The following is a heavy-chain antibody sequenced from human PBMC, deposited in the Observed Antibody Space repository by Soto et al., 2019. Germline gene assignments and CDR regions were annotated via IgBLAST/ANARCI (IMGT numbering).Heavy chain of an antibody. Sequence: GGSLRLSCAASGLTFSSYGLHWVRQAPGKGLEWVAVISDDGTKKNYGDSVKGRFTISRDNSKNTLYLQMNSLRVEDTAVYYCAKDRYQLLSTVGYYFDYWGQGTLVTV. V-gene: IGHV3-30*18. J-gene: IGHJ4*02. D-gene: IGHD2-2*01. CDR2: ISDDGTKK. CDR1: GLTFSSYG. CDR3: AKDRYQLLSTVGYYFDY.